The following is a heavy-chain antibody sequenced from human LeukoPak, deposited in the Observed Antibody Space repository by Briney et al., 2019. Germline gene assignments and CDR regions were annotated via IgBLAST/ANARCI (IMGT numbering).Heavy chain of an antibody. CDR3: SRGYSSSWYPSAFDI. Sequence: SQPLSLTCTVSGDSLTSGRYYWSWIRQPPGRGLEWIGYVYYSGSTNYNPSLKSRVTMSVDTSKNQFSLMLISVTAADTAVYYCSRGYSSSWYPSAFDIWGQGTMVTVSS. CDR1: GDSLTSGRYY. J-gene: IGHJ3*02. V-gene: IGHV4-61*01. D-gene: IGHD6-13*01. CDR2: VYYSGST.